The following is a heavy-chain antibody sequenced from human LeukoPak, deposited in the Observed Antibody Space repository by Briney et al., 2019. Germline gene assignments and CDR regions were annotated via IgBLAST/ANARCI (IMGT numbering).Heavy chain of an antibody. CDR3: ATGGRPEWERPIDY. V-gene: IGHV1-24*01. CDR1: GYTLTELS. Sequence: ASVKVSCKVSGYTLTELSMHWVRQAPGKGLEWMGGFDPEDGETIYAQKFQGRVTMTEDTSTDTAYMELSSLRSEDTAVYYCATGGRPEWERPIDYWGQGTLVTVSS. J-gene: IGHJ4*02. D-gene: IGHD1-26*01. CDR2: FDPEDGET.